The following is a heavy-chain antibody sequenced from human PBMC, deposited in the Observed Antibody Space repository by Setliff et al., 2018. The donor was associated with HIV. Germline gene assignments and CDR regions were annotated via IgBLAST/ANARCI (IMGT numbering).Heavy chain of an antibody. D-gene: IGHD6-6*01. J-gene: IGHJ6*02. CDR1: GGTFSSYA. V-gene: IGHV1-69*13. CDR2: IIPIFGTT. Sequence: ASVKVSCKASGGTFSSYAISWVRQAPGQGLEWMGGIIPIFGTTSCAQKFQGRVTITADESTSTAYMELSSLRSEDTAVYYCARVRSSSSWLLLNYGMDVWGQGTTVTVS. CDR3: ARVRSSSSWLLLNYGMDV.